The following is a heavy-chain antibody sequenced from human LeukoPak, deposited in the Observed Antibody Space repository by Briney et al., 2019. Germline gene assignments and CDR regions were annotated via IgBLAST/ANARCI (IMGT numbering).Heavy chain of an antibody. CDR1: GFTFSSYG. CDR2: ISYDGSNK. CDR3: AKAGMSWDIVLMVYTTPDY. Sequence: GRSLRLSCAASGFTFSSYGMHWVRQAPGKGLEWVAVISYDGSNKYYADSVKGRFTISRDNSKNTLYLQMNSLRAEDTAVYYCAKAGMSWDIVLMVYTTPDYWGQGTLVTVSS. J-gene: IGHJ4*02. V-gene: IGHV3-30*18. D-gene: IGHD2-8*01.